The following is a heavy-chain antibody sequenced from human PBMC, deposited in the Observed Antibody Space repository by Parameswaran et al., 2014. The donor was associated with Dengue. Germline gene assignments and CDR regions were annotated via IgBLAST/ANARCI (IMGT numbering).Heavy chain of an antibody. Sequence: WVRQAPGQGLEWMGWISAYNGNTNYAQKLQGRVTMTTDTSTSTAYMELRSLRSDDTAVYYCARESVYFSDTSHSDYWGQGTLVTVSS. D-gene: IGHD2-2*01. CDR2: ISAYNGNT. CDR3: ARESVYFSDTSHSDY. V-gene: IGHV1-18*01. J-gene: IGHJ4*02.